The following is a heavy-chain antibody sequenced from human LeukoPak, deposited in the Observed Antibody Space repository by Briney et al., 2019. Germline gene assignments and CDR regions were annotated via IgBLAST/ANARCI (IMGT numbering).Heavy chain of an antibody. J-gene: IGHJ3*01. V-gene: IGHV1-18*01. CDR3: ARDLYLWFGQSYDAFDV. CDR2: ISTHNGDT. D-gene: IGHD3-10*01. CDR1: GYTFIDYG. Sequence: ASVKASCKSSGYTFIDYGISWVRQAPGQGLEWMGWISTHNGDTTYAQSLQGRVNMTMDTSVKTVYMELGSLRFDDTAVYYCARDLYLWFGQSYDAFDVWGQGTVVTVSS.